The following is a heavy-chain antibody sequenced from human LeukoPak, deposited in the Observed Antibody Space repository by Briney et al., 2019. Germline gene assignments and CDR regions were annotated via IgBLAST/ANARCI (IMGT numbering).Heavy chain of an antibody. Sequence: ASVKVSCKASGYSFTSYYMHWVRQAPGQGLEWMGLINPSGSSTTYAQRFQGRVTMTRDISTSTDYMELTSLTSDDTAMYYCATGNNYDYVWGSYRPFDYWGQGTLVTVSS. V-gene: IGHV1-46*01. J-gene: IGHJ4*02. CDR2: INPSGSST. D-gene: IGHD3-16*02. CDR1: GYSFTSYY. CDR3: ATGNNYDYVWGSYRPFDY.